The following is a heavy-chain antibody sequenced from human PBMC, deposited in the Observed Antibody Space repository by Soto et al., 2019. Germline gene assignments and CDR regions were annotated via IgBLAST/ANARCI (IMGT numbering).Heavy chain of an antibody. CDR3: ASRSPALAY. D-gene: IGHD2-2*01. CDR2: IWHDGRNK. J-gene: IGHJ4*02. V-gene: IGHV3-33*01. Sequence: QVQLVESGGGVVQPGRSLRLSCAASGFTFSSFGMHWVRQAPGKGLEWVAVIWHDGRNKYYADFVKGRFTISRDNSKNMLYLQMNSLRAEDTSVYYCASRSPALAYWGQGPLVTVSS. CDR1: GFTFSSFG.